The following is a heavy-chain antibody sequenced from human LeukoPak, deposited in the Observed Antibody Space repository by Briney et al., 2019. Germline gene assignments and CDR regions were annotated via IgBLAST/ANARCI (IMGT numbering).Heavy chain of an antibody. D-gene: IGHD6-19*01. CDR2: ISYDGSNK. CDR3: AREAVVGGWYYFAY. V-gene: IGHV3-30*03. CDR1: GFTFSSYG. J-gene: IGHJ4*02. Sequence: PGGSLRLSCAASGFTFSSYGMHWVRQAPGKGLEWVAVISYDGSNKYYADSVKGRSTISRDNSKNTLYLQMNSLRAEDTAVYYCAREAVVGGWYYFAYWGQGTLVTVSS.